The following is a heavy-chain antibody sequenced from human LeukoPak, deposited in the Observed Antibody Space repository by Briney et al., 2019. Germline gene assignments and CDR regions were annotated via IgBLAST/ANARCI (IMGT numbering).Heavy chain of an antibody. Sequence: GGSLRLSCAASGFTFSSYAMHWVRRAPGKGLEWVAVISYDGSNKYYADSVKGRFTISRDNSKNTLYLQMNSLRAEDTAVYYCARDRSDGYNYGDYWGQGTLVTVSS. CDR1: GFTFSSYA. V-gene: IGHV3-30*04. D-gene: IGHD5-24*01. CDR2: ISYDGSNK. J-gene: IGHJ4*02. CDR3: ARDRSDGYNYGDY.